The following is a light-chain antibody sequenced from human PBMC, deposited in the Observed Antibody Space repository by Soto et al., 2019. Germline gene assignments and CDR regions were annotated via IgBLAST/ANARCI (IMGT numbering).Light chain of an antibody. J-gene: IGLJ2*01. CDR1: KLGDNY. CDR3: QAWDSSTYVV. CDR2: QDI. Sequence: SYELTQPPSVSVSPGQTASITCSGDKLGDNYSCWYQQKPGQSPVLVIYQDIKRPSGIPERFSGSNSGNTATLTISGTQAMDEADYYCQAWDSSTYVVFGGGPPLTVL. V-gene: IGLV3-1*01.